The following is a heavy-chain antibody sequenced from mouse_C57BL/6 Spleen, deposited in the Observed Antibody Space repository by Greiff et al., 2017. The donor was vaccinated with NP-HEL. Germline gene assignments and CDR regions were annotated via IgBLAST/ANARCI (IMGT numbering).Heavy chain of an antibody. V-gene: IGHV1-69*01. CDR3: ARWDGYHYFDY. J-gene: IGHJ2*01. Sequence: VQLQQPGAELVMPGASVKLSCKASGYTFTSYWMHWVKQRPGQGLEWIGEIDPSDSYTNYNQKFKGKSTLTVDKSSSTAYMQLSSLTSEDSAVYYCARWDGYHYFDYWGQGTTLTVSS. D-gene: IGHD2-3*01. CDR2: IDPSDSYT. CDR1: GYTFTSYW.